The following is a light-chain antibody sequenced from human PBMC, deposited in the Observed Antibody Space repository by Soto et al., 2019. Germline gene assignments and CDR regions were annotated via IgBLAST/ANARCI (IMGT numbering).Light chain of an antibody. CDR2: GAS. V-gene: IGKV3-15*01. J-gene: IGKJ1*01. CDR1: QSVSGN. CDR3: QQYNNWPPA. Sequence: EIVMTQSPATQSVSPGERATLSCKASQSVSGNLAWYQQKPGQAPRLLIYGASTRATGIPARFSGSGSGTEFTLTISSLQSEDFAVYYCQQYNNWPPAFGQGTKVEIK.